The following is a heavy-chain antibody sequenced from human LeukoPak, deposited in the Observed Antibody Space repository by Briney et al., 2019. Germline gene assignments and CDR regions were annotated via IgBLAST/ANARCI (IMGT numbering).Heavy chain of an antibody. CDR1: GFTFSSYS. CDR2: ISSSSSYI. Sequence: GGSLRLSCAASGFTFSSYSMNWVRQAPGKGLEWVSSISSSSSYIYYAGSVKGRFTISRDNAKNSLYLQMNSLRAEDTAVYYCARGTHSGWYGSGWGQGTLVTVSS. CDR3: ARGTHSGWYGSG. J-gene: IGHJ4*02. V-gene: IGHV3-21*01. D-gene: IGHD6-19*01.